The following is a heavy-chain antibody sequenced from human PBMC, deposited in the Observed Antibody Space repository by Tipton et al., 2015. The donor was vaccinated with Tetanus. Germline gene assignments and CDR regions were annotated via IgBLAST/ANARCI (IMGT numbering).Heavy chain of an antibody. D-gene: IGHD3-22*01. CDR3: AKGTYYYDSSGYYFFDY. CDR2: IRGNGVYT. CDR1: GFTFDDYT. J-gene: IGHJ4*02. Sequence: SLRLSCAASGFTFDDYTMHWVRQAPGKGLEWVSLIRGNGVYTYYADSVKGRFTISRDNSKNTLYLQMNSLRAEDTAVYYCAKGTYYYDSSGYYFFDYWGQGTLVTVSS. V-gene: IGHV3-23*01.